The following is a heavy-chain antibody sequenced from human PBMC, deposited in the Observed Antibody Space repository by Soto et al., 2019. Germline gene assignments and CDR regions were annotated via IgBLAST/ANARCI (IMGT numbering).Heavy chain of an antibody. CDR3: ARDTNAYSSSWYY. CDR1: GYTFTSYA. Sequence: QVQLVQSGAEVKKPGASVKVSCKASGYTFTSYAMHWVRQAPGQRLEWMGWINAGNGNTKYSQKFQGRVTITRDTXASTAYMELSSLRSEDTAVYYCARDTNAYSSSWYYWGQGTLVTVSS. V-gene: IGHV1-3*01. CDR2: INAGNGNT. D-gene: IGHD6-13*01. J-gene: IGHJ4*02.